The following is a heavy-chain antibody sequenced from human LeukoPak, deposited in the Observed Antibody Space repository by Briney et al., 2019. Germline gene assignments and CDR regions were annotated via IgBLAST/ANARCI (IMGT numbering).Heavy chain of an antibody. CDR2: IWYDGSNK. D-gene: IGHD2-2*03. CDR1: GFTFSSYG. Sequence: PGGSLRLSCAASGFTFSSYGMHWVRQAPGKGLEWVAVIWYDGSNKYYADSVKGRFTISRDNSKNTLYLQMNSLRAEDTAVYYCARTGPLDYFDYWGQGTLVTVSS. V-gene: IGHV3-33*01. J-gene: IGHJ4*02. CDR3: ARTGPLDYFDY.